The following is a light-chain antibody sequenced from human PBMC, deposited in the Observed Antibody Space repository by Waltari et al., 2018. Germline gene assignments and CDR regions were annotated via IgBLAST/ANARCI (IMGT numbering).Light chain of an antibody. CDR3: MQALEILFT. Sequence: DIVMTQSPLSLPVTPGEPASISFRSSQSILHTTGYNYLDWYLQKPGQSPQLLIYLGSNRASGVPDRFSGSGSGTNFTLKISRVEAEDVGVYYCMQALEILFTFGPGTKVDVK. J-gene: IGKJ3*01. CDR2: LGS. V-gene: IGKV2-28*01. CDR1: QSILHTTGYNY.